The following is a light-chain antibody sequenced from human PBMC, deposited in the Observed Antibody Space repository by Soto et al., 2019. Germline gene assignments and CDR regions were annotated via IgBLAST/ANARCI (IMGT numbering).Light chain of an antibody. CDR2: GAS. J-gene: IGKJ4*01. CDR1: QSVSSNY. V-gene: IGKV3-20*01. Sequence: EIVLTQSPGTLSLSPGERATLSCRASQSVSSNYLAGYRQKNGQAPRLLIYGASSRATGIPERFSGSGSGTDFTLTISRLEPEDFAVYYCQQYGSSPRTFGGGTKVEIK. CDR3: QQYGSSPRT.